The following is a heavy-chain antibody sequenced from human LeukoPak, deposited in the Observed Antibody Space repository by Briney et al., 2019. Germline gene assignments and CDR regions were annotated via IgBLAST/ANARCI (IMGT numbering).Heavy chain of an antibody. J-gene: IGHJ6*03. Sequence: ASVKVSCTASGYSFTGYYMHWVRQAPGQGLEWMGWINTNTGNPTYAQGFTGRFVFSLDTSVSTAYLQISSLKAEDTAVYYCARVSSGWEIYYYYYYMDVWGKGTTVTVSS. V-gene: IGHV7-4-1*02. CDR1: GYSFTGYY. CDR3: ARVSSGWEIYYYYYYMDV. CDR2: INTNTGNP. D-gene: IGHD6-25*01.